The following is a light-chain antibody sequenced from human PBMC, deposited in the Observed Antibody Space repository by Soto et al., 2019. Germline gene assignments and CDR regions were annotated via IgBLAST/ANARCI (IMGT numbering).Light chain of an antibody. CDR3: QQYDNSPLT. CDR1: QSVSSSY. V-gene: IGKV3-20*01. CDR2: GAS. Sequence: DIVLTQSPGTLSLSPGERAALSCRASQSVSSSYLAWYQQKPGQAPRLLIYGASNRATGIPDRFSGSGSGTDFTLTISRLEPEDFAVSYCQQYDNSPLTFGGGTKVEIK. J-gene: IGKJ4*01.